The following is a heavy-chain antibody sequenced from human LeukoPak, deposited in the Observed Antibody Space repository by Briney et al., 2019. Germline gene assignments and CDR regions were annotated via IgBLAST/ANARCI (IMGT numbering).Heavy chain of an antibody. J-gene: IGHJ5*02. D-gene: IGHD6-13*01. CDR3: ARDPAAENWFDP. CDR2: INSDGSST. CDR1: GFTFSSYW. Sequence: GGSLRLSCAASGFTFSSYWMHWVRQAPGKGLVWVSRINSDGSSTSYADSVKGRFTMSRDNAKNTLYLQMNSLRAEDTAVYYCARDPAAENWFDPWGQGTLVTVSS. V-gene: IGHV3-74*01.